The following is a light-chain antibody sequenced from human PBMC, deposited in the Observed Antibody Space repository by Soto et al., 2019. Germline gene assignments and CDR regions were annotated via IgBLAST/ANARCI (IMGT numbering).Light chain of an antibody. V-gene: IGKV3-15*01. CDR2: GAS. CDR1: QSVSSN. J-gene: IGKJ1*01. Sequence: ARSRSSLSASGGEKIIITCMASQSVSSNLAWYQQKPGQAPRLLIYGASTRATGIPARFSGSGSGTEFTLTISSLQSADVAVYYCQQYNKWPPWTFGQGTKVDIK. CDR3: QQYNKWPPWT.